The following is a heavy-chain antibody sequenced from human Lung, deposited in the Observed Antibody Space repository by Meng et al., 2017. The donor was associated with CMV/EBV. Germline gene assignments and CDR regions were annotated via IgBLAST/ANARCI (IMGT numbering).Heavy chain of an antibody. CDR1: GFTVSSHY. J-gene: IGHJ3*02. CDR2: IYSGGST. Sequence: SCAASGFTVSSHYMSWVRQAPGKGLEWVSVIYSGGSTYYADSVKGRFTISRDNSKNTLYLQMNSLRAEDTAVYYCARADCSSTSCYKSAFDIWGQGTMVTVSS. D-gene: IGHD2-2*02. V-gene: IGHV3-53*01. CDR3: ARADCSSTSCYKSAFDI.